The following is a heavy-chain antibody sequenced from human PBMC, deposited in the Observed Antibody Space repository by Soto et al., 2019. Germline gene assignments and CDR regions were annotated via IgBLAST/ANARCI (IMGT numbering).Heavy chain of an antibody. V-gene: IGHV4-59*01. CDR3: ARRGYYYASSGYLDYFDY. J-gene: IGHJ4*02. Sequence: SETLSLTCTVSGGSISSYYWSWIRQPPGKGLEWIGYIYYSGSTNYNPSLKSRVTISVDTSKNQFSLKLSSVTAADTAVYYCARRGYYYASSGYLDYFDYWGQGTLVTVSS. D-gene: IGHD3-22*01. CDR2: IYYSGST. CDR1: GGSISSYY.